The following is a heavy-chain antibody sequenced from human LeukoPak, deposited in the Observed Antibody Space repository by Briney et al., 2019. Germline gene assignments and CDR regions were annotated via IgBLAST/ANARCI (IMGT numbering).Heavy chain of an antibody. J-gene: IGHJ4*02. Sequence: ASVKVSCKASGYTFTSYCISWVRQAPGQGLEWMGWINAYNGNTNYAQKLQGRVTMTTDTSTSTAYMELRSLRSDDTAVYYCARVLEYYYDSSGYPDYWGQGTLVTVSS. V-gene: IGHV1-18*01. CDR3: ARVLEYYYDSSGYPDY. CDR2: INAYNGNT. CDR1: GYTFTSYC. D-gene: IGHD3-22*01.